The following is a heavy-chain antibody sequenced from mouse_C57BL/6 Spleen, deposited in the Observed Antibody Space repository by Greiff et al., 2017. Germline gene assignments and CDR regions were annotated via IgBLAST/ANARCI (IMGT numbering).Heavy chain of an antibody. D-gene: IGHD2-3*01. V-gene: IGHV1-50*01. Sequence: QVQLQQSGAELVKPGASVKLSCKASGYTFTSYWMQWVKQRPGQGLEWIGEIDPSDSYTNYNQKFKGKATLTVDTSSSTAYMQLSSLTSEDSAVYYCARRIYDYWGQGTSVTVSS. CDR3: ARRIYDY. CDR1: GYTFTSYW. J-gene: IGHJ4*01. CDR2: IDPSDSYT.